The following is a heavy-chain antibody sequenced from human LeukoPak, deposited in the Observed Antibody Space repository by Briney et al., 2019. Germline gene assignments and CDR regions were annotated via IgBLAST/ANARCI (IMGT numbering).Heavy chain of an antibody. Sequence: PGGSLRLSCAASRFTFSSYAMSWVRQAPGKGLEWVSAISGSGGSTYYADSVKGRFTISRDNSKNTLYLQMNSLRAEDTAVYYCAKVPGIAVAGTRPWRPSQLYYFDYWGQGTLVTVSS. J-gene: IGHJ4*02. V-gene: IGHV3-23*01. D-gene: IGHD6-19*01. CDR1: RFTFSSYA. CDR3: AKVPGIAVAGTRPWRPSQLYYFDY. CDR2: ISGSGGST.